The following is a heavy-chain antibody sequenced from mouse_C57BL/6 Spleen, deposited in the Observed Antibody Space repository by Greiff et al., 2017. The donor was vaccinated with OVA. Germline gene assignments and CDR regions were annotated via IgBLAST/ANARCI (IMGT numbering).Heavy chain of an antibody. J-gene: IGHJ2*01. V-gene: IGHV1-82*01. Sequence: VQLQQSGPELVKPGASVKISCKASGYAFSSSWMNWVKQRPGKGLEWIGRIYPGDGDTNYNGKFKGKATMTADKSSSTAYMQLSSLTSEDSAVYFGARSYYYGSSYGDFDYWGQGTTLTVSS. D-gene: IGHD1-1*01. CDR3: ARSYYYGSSYGDFDY. CDR2: IYPGDGDT. CDR1: GYAFSSSW.